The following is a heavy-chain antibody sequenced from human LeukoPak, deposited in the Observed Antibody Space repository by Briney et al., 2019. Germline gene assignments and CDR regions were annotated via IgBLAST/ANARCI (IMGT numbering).Heavy chain of an antibody. CDR2: ISNSAGST. D-gene: IGHD3-10*01. V-gene: IGHV3-23*01. J-gene: IGHJ4*02. Sequence: GGSLRLSCAASGFTFSSYAMSWVRQAPGKGHEWVSVISNSAGSTFYADSVKGRFTISRDNSKNTLYLQMNSLRAEDTAVYYCAKRASGSGTSLYYFDYWGQGTLVTVSS. CDR3: AKRASGSGTSLYYFDY. CDR1: GFTFSSYA.